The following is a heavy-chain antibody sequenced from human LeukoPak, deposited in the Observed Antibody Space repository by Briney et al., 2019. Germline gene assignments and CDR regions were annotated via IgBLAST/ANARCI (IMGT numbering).Heavy chain of an antibody. D-gene: IGHD3-22*01. V-gene: IGHV4-34*01. CDR2: INHSGST. J-gene: IGHJ3*02. CDR3: ARDQTPSDDSSGYYSDHNAFDI. Sequence: PSGTLSLTCAVYGGSFSGYYWSWIRQPPGKGLEWIGEINHSGSTNYNPSLKSRVTISVDTSKNQFSLQLNSVTPEDTAVYYCARDQTPSDDSSGYYSDHNAFDIWGQGTMVTVSS. CDR1: GGSFSGYY.